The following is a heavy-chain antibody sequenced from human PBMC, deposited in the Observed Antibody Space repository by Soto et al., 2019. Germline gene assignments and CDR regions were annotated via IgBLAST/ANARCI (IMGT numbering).Heavy chain of an antibody. J-gene: IGHJ4*02. CDR1: GFTFSSYG. V-gene: IGHV3-23*04. CDR2: ISGSGGST. Sequence: VQLVESGGGVVQPGRSLRLSCAASGFTFSSYGMSWVRQAPGKGLEWVSAISGSGGSTYYADSVKGRFTISRDNSKNTLYLQMNSLRAEDTAVYYCAFHTRGIAVAGYFDYWGQGTLVTVSS. CDR3: AFHTRGIAVAGYFDY. D-gene: IGHD6-19*01.